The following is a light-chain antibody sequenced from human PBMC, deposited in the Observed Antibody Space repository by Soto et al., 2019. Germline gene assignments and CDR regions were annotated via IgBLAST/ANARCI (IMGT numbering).Light chain of an antibody. Sequence: QSVLTQPASVSGSPGQSITISCTGTSSDVGGYNYVSWYQHHPGKAPKLMIYDVSNRPSGASNRFSGSKSGNTASLTISGFRPGEEADYYGSSYTTSNTRQKVSGAGTKVTVL. V-gene: IGLV2-14*03. CDR3: SSYTTSNTRQKV. J-gene: IGLJ1*01. CDR2: DVS. CDR1: SSDVGGYNY.